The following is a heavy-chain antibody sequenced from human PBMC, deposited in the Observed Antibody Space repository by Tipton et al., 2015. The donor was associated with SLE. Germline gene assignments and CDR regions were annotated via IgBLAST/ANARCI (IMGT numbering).Heavy chain of an antibody. Sequence: GSLRLSCAASGFTFSSYAMSWVRQAPGKGLEWVSVIYSGGSTYYADSVKGRFTISRDNSKNTLYLQMNSLRAEDTAVYYCAKLPPGDYWGQGTLVTVSS. CDR2: IYSGGST. V-gene: IGHV3-23*03. CDR1: GFTFSSYA. J-gene: IGHJ4*02. CDR3: AKLPPGDY.